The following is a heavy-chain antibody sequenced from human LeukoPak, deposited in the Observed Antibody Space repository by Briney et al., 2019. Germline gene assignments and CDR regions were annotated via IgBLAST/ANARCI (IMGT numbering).Heavy chain of an antibody. Sequence: GGSLRLSCAASGFTFSSYAMHWVRQAPGKGLEWVAVISYDRSNKYYADSVKGRFTISRDNSKNTLYLQMNSLRAEDTAVYYCARDQWELPLDYWGQGTLVTVSS. D-gene: IGHD1-26*01. CDR2: ISYDRSNK. CDR1: GFTFSSYA. CDR3: ARDQWELPLDY. V-gene: IGHV3-30-3*01. J-gene: IGHJ4*02.